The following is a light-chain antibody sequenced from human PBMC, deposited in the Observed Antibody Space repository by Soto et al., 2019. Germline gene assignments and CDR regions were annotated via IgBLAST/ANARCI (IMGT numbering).Light chain of an antibody. Sequence: DIQMSLSPSTLSASVGDRVTITCRASQSISSWLAWYQQKPGKAPKLMIYKASSLESGVPSRFSGSGSRTEFTLTISSLQPDDFATYYVQQYNRQYTFGQGTKLEIK. V-gene: IGKV1-5*03. CDR2: KAS. J-gene: IGKJ2*01. CDR1: QSISSW. CDR3: QQYNRQYT.